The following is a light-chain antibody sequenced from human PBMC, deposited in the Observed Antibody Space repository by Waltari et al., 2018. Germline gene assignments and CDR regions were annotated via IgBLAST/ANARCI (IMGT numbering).Light chain of an antibody. CDR1: QSLTKRY. V-gene: IGKV3-20*01. Sequence: EVVLTQSPGTLSLSPGERATLSCRASQSLTKRYLAWYQQKPGQAPRLLIYGASSRAAGIPDRVSGSGSGTDFTLTISSLEPEDFAVYYCQQYGSSILYTFGQGTKLEIK. CDR3: QQYGSSILYT. J-gene: IGKJ2*01. CDR2: GAS.